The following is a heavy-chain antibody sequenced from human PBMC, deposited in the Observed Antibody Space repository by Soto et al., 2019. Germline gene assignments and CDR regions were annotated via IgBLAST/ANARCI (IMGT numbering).Heavy chain of an antibody. V-gene: IGHV3-73*01. J-gene: IGHJ3*02. CDR3: TRRSSSWSFNDAFDI. CDR1: GFTFSGSA. CDR2: IRSKANSYAT. D-gene: IGHD6-13*01. Sequence: PRGSLRLSCGASGFTFSGSAMHWVRQASGKGLEWVGRIRSKANSYATAYAASVKGRFTISRDDSKNTAYLQMNSLKTEDAAVYYCTRRSSSWSFNDAFDIWGQGTMVTVSS.